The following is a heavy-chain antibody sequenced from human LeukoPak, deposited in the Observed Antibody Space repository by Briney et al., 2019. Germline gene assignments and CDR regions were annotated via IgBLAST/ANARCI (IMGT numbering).Heavy chain of an antibody. CDR1: GGSFSGYY. CDR3: ARTTGGYSYGRGYYYYGMDV. CDR2: INHSGST. Sequence: SETLSLTCAVYGGSFSGYYWSWIRQPPGKGLEWIGEINHSGSTNYNPSLKSRVTISVDTSKNQFSLKLSSVTAADTAVYYCARTTGGYSYGRGYYYYGMDVWGQGTTVTVSS. V-gene: IGHV4-34*01. J-gene: IGHJ6*02. D-gene: IGHD5-18*01.